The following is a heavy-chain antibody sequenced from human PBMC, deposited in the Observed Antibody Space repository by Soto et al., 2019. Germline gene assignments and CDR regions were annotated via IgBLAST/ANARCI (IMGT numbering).Heavy chain of an antibody. D-gene: IGHD3-16*01. V-gene: IGHV2-5*01. CDR2: INWNDDE. CDR1: WFSLNTRAVG. Sequence: QITLKESGPTLVNPTQTLTLTCTFSWFSLNTRAVGVGWIRQAPGKALEWLARINWNDDERYSPSLKDRLTITKDTSKHHVVLTMTNIGPVDTATYYNAHRHDLVGLDIWGPGTSVTVSS. CDR3: AHRHDLVGLDI. J-gene: IGHJ3*02.